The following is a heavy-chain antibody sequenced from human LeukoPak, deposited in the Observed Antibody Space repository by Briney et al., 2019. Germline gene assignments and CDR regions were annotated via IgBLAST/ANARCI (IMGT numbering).Heavy chain of an antibody. CDR3: ARDIAFAGTRPPAY. D-gene: IGHD3-3*02. Sequence: GRSLRLSCAASGFTFSSYAMHWIRQAPGKGLDWVAVISHDGSHKYYAASVKGRFTISRDNPKNTLFLQMNSLRPEDTAVYSCARDIAFAGTRPPAYWGQGTLVTVSS. J-gene: IGHJ4*02. CDR1: GFTFSSYA. CDR2: ISHDGSHK. V-gene: IGHV3-30*04.